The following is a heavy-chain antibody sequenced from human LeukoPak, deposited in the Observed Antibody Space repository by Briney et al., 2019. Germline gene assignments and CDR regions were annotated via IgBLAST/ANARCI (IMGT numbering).Heavy chain of an antibody. D-gene: IGHD3-22*01. CDR3: ARHGDSSGYSELNWFDP. Sequence: GESLKISCKGSGSSFTSYWIGWVRQMPGKGLEWMGIIYPGDSDTRYSPSFQGQVTISADTSISTAYLQWSSLKASDTAMYYCARHGDSSGYSELNWFDPWGQGTLVTVSS. CDR2: IYPGDSDT. CDR1: GSSFTSYW. J-gene: IGHJ5*02. V-gene: IGHV5-51*01.